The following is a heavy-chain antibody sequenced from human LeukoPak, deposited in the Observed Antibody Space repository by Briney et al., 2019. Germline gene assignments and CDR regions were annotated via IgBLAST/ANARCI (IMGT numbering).Heavy chain of an antibody. Sequence: GGSLRLSCAVSGFTFSSCAMSWVRQAPGKGLEWVSGISGSGGSTYYADSVKGRFTIPRDNSKNTLYLQMTSLRAEDTAVYYCAKDWDYYDSSGYYSTFDYWGQGTLVTVSS. J-gene: IGHJ4*02. V-gene: IGHV3-23*01. D-gene: IGHD3-22*01. CDR2: ISGSGGST. CDR3: AKDWDYYDSSGYYSTFDY. CDR1: GFTFSSCA.